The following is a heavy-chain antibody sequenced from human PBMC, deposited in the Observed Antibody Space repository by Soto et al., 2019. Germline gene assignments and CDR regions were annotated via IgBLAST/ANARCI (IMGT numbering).Heavy chain of an antibody. CDR3: ARDLKGVAAAFDI. CDR1: GGTFSSYT. D-gene: IGHD2-15*01. J-gene: IGHJ3*02. Sequence: QVQLVQSGAEVKKPGSSVKVSCKASGGTFSSYTISWVRQAPGQGLEWMGRIIPILGIANYAQKFQGRVTITADKSTSTAYMELSSLRSEDTAVYYGARDLKGVAAAFDIWGQGTMVTVSS. V-gene: IGHV1-69*08. CDR2: IIPILGIA.